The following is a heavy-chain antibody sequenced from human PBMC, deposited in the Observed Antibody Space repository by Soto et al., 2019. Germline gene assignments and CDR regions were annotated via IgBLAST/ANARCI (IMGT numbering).Heavy chain of an antibody. Sequence: GSLRLSCAASGFTFSNAWMNWVRQAPGKGLKWVGRIKSKTDGGTTDYAAPVKGRFTISRDYSKNTLYLQMNSLKTEDTAVYYCTTDFTDLNVGPDVWGQGTTVTVSS. J-gene: IGHJ6*02. CDR2: IKSKTDGGTT. CDR1: GFTFSNAW. D-gene: IGHD2-15*01. V-gene: IGHV3-15*07. CDR3: TTDFTDLNVGPDV.